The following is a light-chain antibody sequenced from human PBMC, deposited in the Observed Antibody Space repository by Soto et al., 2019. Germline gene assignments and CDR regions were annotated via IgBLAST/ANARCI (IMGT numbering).Light chain of an antibody. J-gene: IGLJ1*01. CDR3: TSFTSSDTHV. Sequence: QSALTQPASVSGSPEQSITLSCTGTSSDVGGYNIVSWYQQHPGKAPKLMIYDVSYRPSGVSNRFSGSKSGNTASLTISGLQAEDEGDYYCTSFTSSDTHVFGPGTKVTVL. V-gene: IGLV2-14*01. CDR2: DVS. CDR1: SSDVGGYNI.